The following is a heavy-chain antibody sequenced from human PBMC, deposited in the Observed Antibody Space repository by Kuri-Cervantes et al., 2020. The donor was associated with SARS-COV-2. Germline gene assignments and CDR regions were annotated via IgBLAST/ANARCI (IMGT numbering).Heavy chain of an antibody. D-gene: IGHD6-13*01. J-gene: IGHJ1*01. CDR2: ISAYNGNT. CDR1: GYTFTSYV. CDR3: ARDRLAAAGTTEHRH. Sequence: ASVKVSCKASGYTFTSYVISWVRQAPGQGLEWMGWISAYNGNTNYAQKLQGRVTMTTDTSTSTAYMELRSLRSDDTAVYYCARDRLAAAGTTEHRHWGQGTLVTVSS. V-gene: IGHV1-18*01.